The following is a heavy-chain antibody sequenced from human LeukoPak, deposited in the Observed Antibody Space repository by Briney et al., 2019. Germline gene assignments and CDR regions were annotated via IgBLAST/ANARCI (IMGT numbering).Heavy chain of an antibody. CDR2: IIPIFGTA. V-gene: IGHV1-69*13. D-gene: IGHD7-27*01. CDR1: GGTFSSYA. Sequence: SVKVSCKASGGTFSSYAISWVRQAPGQGLEWMGGIIPIFGTANYAQKFQGRVTITADESTSTAYMELSSLRSEDTAVYYCARGGIANWGSRGYYYYGMDVWGQGTTVTVSS. CDR3: ARGGIANWGSRGYYYYGMDV. J-gene: IGHJ6*02.